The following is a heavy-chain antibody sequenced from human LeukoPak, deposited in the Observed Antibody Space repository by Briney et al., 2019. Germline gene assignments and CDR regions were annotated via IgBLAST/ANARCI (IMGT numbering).Heavy chain of an antibody. D-gene: IGHD3-10*01. J-gene: IGHJ6*03. CDR3: AKSPRGYNYYMDV. CDR2: ISGGAVSI. V-gene: IGHV3-23*01. CDR1: GFTFSTCA. Sequence: GGSLRLSCAVSGFTFSTCAMSCVRQAPGKGLEWVSVISGGAVSIYYADSVKGRFTISRDNSNNTLYLQMNSLRAEDTAVYYCAKSPRGYNYYMDVWGKGTTVTVSS.